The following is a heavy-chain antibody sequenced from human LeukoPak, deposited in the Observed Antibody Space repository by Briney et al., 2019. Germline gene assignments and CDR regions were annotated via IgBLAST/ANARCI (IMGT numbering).Heavy chain of an antibody. V-gene: IGHV4-31*03. CDR3: ARGFPYYYDSSGYYSPYYFDY. CDR1: GGSISSGGYF. CDR2: IYYSGST. J-gene: IGHJ4*02. D-gene: IGHD3-22*01. Sequence: ASQTLSLTCTVSGGSISSGGYFWNWIRQHPGKGLEWIGYIYYSGSTYYNPSLKSRVTISVDTSKNQFSLKLSSVTAADTAVYYCARGFPYYYDSSGYYSPYYFDYWGQGTLVTVSS.